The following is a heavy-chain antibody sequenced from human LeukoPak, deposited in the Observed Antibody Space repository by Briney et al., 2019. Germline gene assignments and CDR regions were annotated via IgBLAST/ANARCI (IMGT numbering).Heavy chain of an antibody. Sequence: PGGSLRLSCAASGFTFSSYSMNWVRQAPGKGLEWVSSISSSSSYIYYADSVKGRFTISRDNAKNSLYLQMNSLRAEDTAVYYCARPFYDSSGYYYVKAFDIWGRGTMVTVSS. J-gene: IGHJ3*02. CDR1: GFTFSSYS. V-gene: IGHV3-21*01. D-gene: IGHD3-22*01. CDR3: ARPFYDSSGYYYVKAFDI. CDR2: ISSSSSYI.